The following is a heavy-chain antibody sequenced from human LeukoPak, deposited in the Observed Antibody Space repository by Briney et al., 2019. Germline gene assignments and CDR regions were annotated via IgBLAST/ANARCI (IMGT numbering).Heavy chain of an antibody. CDR2: IYHSGST. D-gene: IGHD5-24*01. V-gene: IGHV4-31*03. J-gene: IGHJ3*02. CDR1: GGSISSGDSY. Sequence: SETLSLTCTVSGGSISSGDSYWNWIRQPPGKGLEWIGYIYHSGSTYYNPSLKSRVALSVDTSKNQFSLKLSSLTAADTAVYYCAKSREEIRGLDAFDIWGQGTMVTVSS. CDR3: AKSREEIRGLDAFDI.